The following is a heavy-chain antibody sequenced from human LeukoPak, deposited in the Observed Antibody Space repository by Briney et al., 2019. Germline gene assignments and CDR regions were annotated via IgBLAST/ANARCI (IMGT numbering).Heavy chain of an antibody. J-gene: IGHJ4*02. V-gene: IGHV3-21*04. CDR1: GFTFSSYS. D-gene: IGHD1-26*01. Sequence: GGSLRLSCAASGFTFSSYSMNWVRQAPGKGLEWVSSISSSSSYIYYADSVKGRFTISRDNAKNSLYLQMNSLRAEDTAVYYCAREPPNQMFKVGATILVWGQGTLVTVSS. CDR3: AREPPNQMFKVGATILV. CDR2: ISSSSSYI.